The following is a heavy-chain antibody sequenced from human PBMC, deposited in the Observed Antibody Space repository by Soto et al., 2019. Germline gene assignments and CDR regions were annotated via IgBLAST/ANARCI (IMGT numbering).Heavy chain of an antibody. D-gene: IGHD3-10*01. CDR2: INAGNGNT. J-gene: IGHJ4*02. CDR1: GYTFTSYA. Sequence: QVQLVQSGAEVKKPGASVKVSCKASGYTFTSYAMHWVRQAPGQRLEWMGWINAGNGNTKYSQKFQGRVTITRDTSASTAYMELSRLRSEDTAVYYCARGSDLAYYGSGSYPHVDYWGQGTLVTVSS. V-gene: IGHV1-3*01. CDR3: ARGSDLAYYGSGSYPHVDY.